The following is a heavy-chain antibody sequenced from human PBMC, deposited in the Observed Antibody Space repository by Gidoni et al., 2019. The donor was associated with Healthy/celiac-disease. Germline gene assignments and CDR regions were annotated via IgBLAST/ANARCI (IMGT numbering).Heavy chain of an antibody. D-gene: IGHD5-18*01. CDR1: GFTFSSYG. CDR3: AKDFIFGDVDTAMVGPDY. Sequence: QVQLVESGGGVVQPGRSLRLSCAASGFTFSSYGMHWVRQAPGKGLEWVAFISYDGSNKYYADSVKGRFTISRDNSKNTLYLQMNSLRAEDTAVYYCAKDFIFGDVDTAMVGPDYWGQGTLVTVSS. V-gene: IGHV3-30*18. CDR2: ISYDGSNK. J-gene: IGHJ4*02.